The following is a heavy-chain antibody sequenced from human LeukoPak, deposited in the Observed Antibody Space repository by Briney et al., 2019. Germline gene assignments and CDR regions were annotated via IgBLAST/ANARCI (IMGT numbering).Heavy chain of an antibody. D-gene: IGHD6-13*01. V-gene: IGHV5-10-1*01. CDR1: GYSFTSYW. CDR3: ARRSSSSWYYYYGMDV. CDR2: IDPSDSYT. Sequence: GESLRISCKGSGYSFTSYWISWVRQMPGKGLERMGRIDPSDSYTNYSPSFQGHVTISADKSISTAYLQWSSLKASDTAMYYCARRSSSSWYYYYGMDVWGQGTTVTVSS. J-gene: IGHJ6*02.